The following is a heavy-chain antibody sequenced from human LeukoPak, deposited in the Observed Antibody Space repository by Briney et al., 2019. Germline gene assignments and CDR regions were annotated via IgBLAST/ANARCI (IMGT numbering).Heavy chain of an antibody. J-gene: IGHJ4*02. Sequence: SETLSLTCTVSGGSISSSSYYWGWIRQAPGKGLEWIGSIYYSGSTYYNPSLKSRVTISVDTSKNQFSLKLSSVTAADTAVYYCARHYYDYGGFDYWGQGTLVTVSS. CDR2: IYYSGST. V-gene: IGHV4-39*01. CDR1: GGSISSSSYY. CDR3: ARHYYDYGGFDY. D-gene: IGHD3-22*01.